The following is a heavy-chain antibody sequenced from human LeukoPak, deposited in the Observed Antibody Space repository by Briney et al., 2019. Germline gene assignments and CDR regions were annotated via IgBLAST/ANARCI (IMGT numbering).Heavy chain of an antibody. D-gene: IGHD2-2*01. CDR2: IQSDGSTT. V-gene: IGHV3-74*01. J-gene: IGHJ4*02. Sequence: PGGSLRLSCAASGFTFSSYWMHWVRHAPGKGLVWVSRIQSDGSTTSYADSVKGRFTVSRDNAKNTLYLQMNSLRAEDTAVYYCARVEDQGSFDYWGQGTLVTVSS. CDR3: ARVEDQGSFDY. CDR1: GFTFSSYW.